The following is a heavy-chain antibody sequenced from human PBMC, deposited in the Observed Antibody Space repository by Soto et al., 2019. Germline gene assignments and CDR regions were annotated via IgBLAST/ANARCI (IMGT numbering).Heavy chain of an antibody. D-gene: IGHD3-10*01. V-gene: IGHV4-59*01. CDR3: AREGRNRGDWFDP. Sequence: SETLSLTCTVSGGSISSYYWSWIRQPPGKGLEWIGYIYYSGSTNYNPSLKSRVTISVDTSKNQFSLKLSSVTAADTAVYYCAREGRNRGDWFDPWGQGTLVTVSS. J-gene: IGHJ5*02. CDR2: IYYSGST. CDR1: GGSISSYY.